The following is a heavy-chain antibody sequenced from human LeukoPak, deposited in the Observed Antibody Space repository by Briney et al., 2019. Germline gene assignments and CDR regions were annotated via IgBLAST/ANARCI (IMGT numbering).Heavy chain of an antibody. CDR1: GGTFSSYA. Sequence: GASVKVSCKASGGTFSSYAISWVRQAPGQGLEWMGGIIPIFGTANYAQKFQGRVTITADESTSTAYMELSSLRSEDTAVYYCAKDLSGSYIRGFDYWGQGTLVTVSS. D-gene: IGHD1-26*01. V-gene: IGHV1-69*13. CDR3: AKDLSGSYIRGFDY. J-gene: IGHJ4*02. CDR2: IIPIFGTA.